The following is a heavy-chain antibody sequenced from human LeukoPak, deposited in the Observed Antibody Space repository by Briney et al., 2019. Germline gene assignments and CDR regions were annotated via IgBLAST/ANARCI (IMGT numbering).Heavy chain of an antibody. V-gene: IGHV3-21*01. D-gene: IGHD4-17*01. CDR3: VRDFDTVTTAYLQL. Sequence: GGSMRLSCAASGFTFSSYSMNWVRQAPGKGLEWVSSISRSSRHLYYADSVKGRFTISRDDAKNSVYLQMNSLRADEMAVYYCVRDFDTVTTAYLQLWGQGTLVTVSS. CDR2: ISRSSRHL. J-gene: IGHJ1*01. CDR1: GFTFSSYS.